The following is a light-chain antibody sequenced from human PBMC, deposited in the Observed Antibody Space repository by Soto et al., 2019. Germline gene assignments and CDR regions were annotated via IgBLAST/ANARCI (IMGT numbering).Light chain of an antibody. CDR1: QDIDSN. CDR3: QHYYTYPPT. Sequence: AIRLTQAPSAVSASGGDRVTISCRASQDIDSNLAWYQQKPGKAPKLLISGASNLQIGVPSRFSGSGSGTDFSLTIRSLQSDDFATYFCQHYYTYPPTFGQGTKVDIK. V-gene: IGKV1-8*01. CDR2: GAS. J-gene: IGKJ1*01.